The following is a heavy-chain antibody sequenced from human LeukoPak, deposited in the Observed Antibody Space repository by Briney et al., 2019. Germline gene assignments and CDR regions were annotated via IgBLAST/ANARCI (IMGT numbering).Heavy chain of an antibody. CDR3: AKDGQFFNSMYDYFDS. CDR1: GFTFRNFA. CDR2: IGGGDT. V-gene: IGHV3-23*01. D-gene: IGHD2-8*01. Sequence: PGGSLRLSCSASGFTFRNFAISWVRQAPGKGLEWVSSIGGGDTHYADSVKGRFTISRDDSRSTVDLQMSSLRAEDTAVYYCAKDGQFFNSMYDYFDSWGQGTLVTVSS. J-gene: IGHJ4*02.